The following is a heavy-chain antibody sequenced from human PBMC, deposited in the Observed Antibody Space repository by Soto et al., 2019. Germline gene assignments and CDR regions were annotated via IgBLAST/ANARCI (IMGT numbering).Heavy chain of an antibody. CDR1: GFTFDDYT. CDR2: ISWDGGST. J-gene: IGHJ6*02. Sequence: PGGSLRLSCAASGFTFDDYTMHWVRQAPGKGLEWVSLISWDGGSTYYADSVKGRFTISRDNSKNSLYLQMNSLRTEDTALYYCAKENVVDTAMVALHYGMDVCGQGTTVTVSS. V-gene: IGHV3-43*01. CDR3: AKENVVDTAMVALHYGMDV. D-gene: IGHD5-18*01.